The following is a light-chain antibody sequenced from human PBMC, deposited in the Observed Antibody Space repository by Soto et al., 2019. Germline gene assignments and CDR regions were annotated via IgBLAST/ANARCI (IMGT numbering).Light chain of an antibody. CDR1: SSDVGGYNF. CDR3: ISHAGSNNLV. CDR2: EVT. J-gene: IGLJ3*02. V-gene: IGLV2-8*02. Sequence: QSALTQPPSASRSPGQSVTISCSGTSSDVGGYNFVSWYQEHPGKAPKLIIYEVTKRPSGVPDRFSGSKSGNTASLTVSGLQAEDEADYYCISHAGSNNLVFGGGTKLTVL.